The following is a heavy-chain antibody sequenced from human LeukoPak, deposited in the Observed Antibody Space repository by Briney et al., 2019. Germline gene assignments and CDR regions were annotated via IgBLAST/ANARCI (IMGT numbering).Heavy chain of an antibody. D-gene: IGHD6-19*01. V-gene: IGHV1-18*01. J-gene: IGHJ4*02. Sequence: ASVKVSCKASGYTFARYGFSWVRQAPGQGLEWMGWIGPYNGNSEYAQNLQGRVTMTTDTPTSTAYMELRSLRSDDTAVYYCARDLHSSGWYYFDYWGQGTLVTVSS. CDR1: GYTFARYG. CDR2: IGPYNGNS. CDR3: ARDLHSSGWYYFDY.